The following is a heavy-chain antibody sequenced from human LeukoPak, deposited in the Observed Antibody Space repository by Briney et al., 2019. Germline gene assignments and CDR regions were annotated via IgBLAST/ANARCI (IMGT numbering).Heavy chain of an antibody. CDR1: GFTFSSYA. CDR2: ISGSGDST. Sequence: PGRSLRLSCAASGFTFSSYAMHWVRQAPGKGLKGVSTISGSGDSTYYADSVKGRFTISRDNAKNSLYLQMNSLRAEDTAVYYCARVLLTGDDAFDIWGQGTMVTVSS. V-gene: IGHV3-23*01. CDR3: ARVLLTGDDAFDI. J-gene: IGHJ3*02. D-gene: IGHD7-27*01.